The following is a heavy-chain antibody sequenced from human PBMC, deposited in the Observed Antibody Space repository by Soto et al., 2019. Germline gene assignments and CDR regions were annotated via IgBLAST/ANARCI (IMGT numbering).Heavy chain of an antibody. Sequence: EDQLVESGGGLVKPGGSLRLSCAASGFSFDTYNMNWVRQAPGKGLEWVSSISSGRTDIFYADSVRGRFTISRDDAKKSLFLQMTSLRADDTAVYYCARDHLGIAAGDFDLWGQGTLVTVSS. J-gene: IGHJ4*02. V-gene: IGHV3-21*02. CDR1: GFSFDTYN. CDR3: ARDHLGIAAGDFDL. CDR2: ISSGRTDI. D-gene: IGHD6-19*01.